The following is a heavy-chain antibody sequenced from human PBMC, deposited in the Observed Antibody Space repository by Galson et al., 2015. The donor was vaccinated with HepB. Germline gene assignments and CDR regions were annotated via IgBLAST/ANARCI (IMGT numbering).Heavy chain of an antibody. CDR3: AREDRYTYIVSLDY. D-gene: IGHD5-18*01. CDR2: IWKDGSNK. V-gene: IGHV3-33*01. J-gene: IGHJ4*01. Sequence: SLRLSCAASGFTFSNYGMHWVRQAPGKGLEWVALIWKDGSNKYYADSVKGRFSISRDNSKNALYLQMNSLRAEDTAMYFCAREDRYTYIVSLDYWGHGARVTVSS. CDR1: GFTFSNYG.